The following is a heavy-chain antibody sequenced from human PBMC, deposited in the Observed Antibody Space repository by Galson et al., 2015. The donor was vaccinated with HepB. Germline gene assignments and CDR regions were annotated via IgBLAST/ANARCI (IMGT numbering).Heavy chain of an antibody. CDR2: IYPNTGGT. CDR1: GYTFTDYY. V-gene: IGHV1-2*02. D-gene: IGHD3-22*01. Sequence: ASVKVSCKASGYTFTDYYMHWVRQAPGQGLEWMGWIYPNTGGTNYAQKFQGRVAMTRDTSISTAYMELSGLRSDDTAVYYCARRLDSSGYYAFDNWGQGTLVTVSS. CDR3: ARRLDSSGYYAFDN. J-gene: IGHJ4*02.